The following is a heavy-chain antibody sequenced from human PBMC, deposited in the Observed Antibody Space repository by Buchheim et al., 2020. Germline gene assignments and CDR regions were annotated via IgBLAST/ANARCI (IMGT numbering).Heavy chain of an antibody. CDR1: GASISSGNYY. D-gene: IGHD3-16*01. J-gene: IGHJ4*02. CDR3: ATSRRGTPLVD. Sequence: QVQLQESGPGLVKPAQTLSLICSVSGASISSGNYYWNWIRQRPGQGLEWIGYVYSSGVTYYSPSLRSRLAISLDTSHNQFSLRLRSVTAADTAVYYCATSRRGTPLVDWGQGSL. CDR2: VYSSGVT. V-gene: IGHV4-31*03.